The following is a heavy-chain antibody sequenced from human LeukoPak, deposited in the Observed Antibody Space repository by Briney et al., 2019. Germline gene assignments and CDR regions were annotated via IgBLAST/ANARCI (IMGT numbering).Heavy chain of an antibody. D-gene: IGHD5-12*01. CDR2: ISGSGSHI. CDR3: ARTYSAYDRGLDY. Sequence: GGSLRLSCAASGFTFSSYGMHWVRQAPGKGLEWVSSISGSGSHIYYADSVKGRFTISRDNAKNSLNLQMNGLRAEDTAVYYCARTYSAYDRGLDYWGQGTLVTVSS. V-gene: IGHV3-21*01. CDR1: GFTFSSYG. J-gene: IGHJ4*02.